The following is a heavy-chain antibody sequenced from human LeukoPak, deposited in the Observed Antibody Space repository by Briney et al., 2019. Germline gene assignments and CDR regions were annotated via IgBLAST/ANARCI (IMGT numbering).Heavy chain of an antibody. CDR2: ISYDGSNK. CDR1: GFTFSSYG. Sequence: GGSLRLSCAASGFTFSSYGMHWVRQAPGKGLEWVAVISYDGSNKYYADSVKGRFTISRDNSKNTLYLQMNSLRAEDTAVYYCAKDRHGDYLDYWGQGTLVTVSS. CDR3: AKDRHGDYLDY. V-gene: IGHV3-30*18. D-gene: IGHD4-17*01. J-gene: IGHJ4*02.